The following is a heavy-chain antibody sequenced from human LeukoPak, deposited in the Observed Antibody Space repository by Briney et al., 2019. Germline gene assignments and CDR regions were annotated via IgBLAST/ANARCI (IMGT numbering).Heavy chain of an antibody. CDR2: IGASGGST. J-gene: IGHJ4*02. CDR1: GFTFNDYY. Sequence: PGGSLRLSCAASGFTFNDYYMSWVRQAPGKGLEWVSGIGASGGSTYYADSVKGRFTISRDNSKNTLYLQMNGLRTEDTAVYYCAKAEGYDILTGLDYWGQGTLVTVSS. D-gene: IGHD3-9*01. CDR3: AKAEGYDILTGLDY. V-gene: IGHV3-23*01.